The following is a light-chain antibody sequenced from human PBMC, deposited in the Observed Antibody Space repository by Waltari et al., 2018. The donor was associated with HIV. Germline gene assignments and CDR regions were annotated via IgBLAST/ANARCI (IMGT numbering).Light chain of an antibody. V-gene: IGLV3-21*02. Sequence: YVLTQPPSVSVAPGQTARITCGGDNIAGRKVHWEQRRPGQAPALVVFDDSYRPSGIPERFSGSISGNTATLIISRVEDGDEADYYCQVWDESNEQVVFGGGTRLTVL. J-gene: IGLJ2*01. CDR1: NIAGRK. CDR2: DDS. CDR3: QVWDESNEQVV.